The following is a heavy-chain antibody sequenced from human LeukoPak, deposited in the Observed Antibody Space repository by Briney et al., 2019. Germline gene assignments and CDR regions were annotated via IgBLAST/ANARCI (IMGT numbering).Heavy chain of an antibody. CDR3: AKEAHLLRFLEWLLGSPDY. CDR2: ISYDGSNK. J-gene: IGHJ4*02. Sequence: GRSLRLSCAASGFTFSSYGMHWVRQAPGKGLEWVAVISYDGSNKYYADSVKGRFTISRDNSKNTLYLQMNSLRAEDTAEYYCAKEAHLLRFLEWLLGSPDYWGQGTLVTVSS. D-gene: IGHD3-3*01. V-gene: IGHV3-30*18. CDR1: GFTFSSYG.